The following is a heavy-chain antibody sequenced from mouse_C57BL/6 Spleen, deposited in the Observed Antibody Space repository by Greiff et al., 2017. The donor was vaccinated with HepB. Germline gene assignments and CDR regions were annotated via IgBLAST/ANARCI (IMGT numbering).Heavy chain of an antibody. J-gene: IGHJ2*01. V-gene: IGHV1-55*01. Sequence: VQLQQPGAELVKPGASVKMSCKASGYTFTSYWITWVKQRPGQGLEWIGDIYPGSGSTNYNEKFKSKATLTVDTSSSTAYMQLSSLTSEDSAVYYCARWSFDGYYRGYFDYWGQGTTLTVSS. D-gene: IGHD2-3*01. CDR1: GYTFTSYW. CDR2: IYPGSGST. CDR3: ARWSFDGYYRGYFDY.